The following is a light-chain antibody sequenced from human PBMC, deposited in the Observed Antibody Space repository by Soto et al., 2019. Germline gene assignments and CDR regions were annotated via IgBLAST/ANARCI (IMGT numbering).Light chain of an antibody. CDR3: CSYAGSSTV. CDR2: EGS. CDR1: SSDVGSYNL. V-gene: IGLV2-23*01. J-gene: IGLJ2*01. Sequence: QSVLTQPASVSGSPGQSITISCTGTSSDVGSYNLVSWYQQHPGKAPKLMIYEGSKRPSGVSNRFSGSKSGNTASLTISGLRAEDEADYCCCSYAGSSTVFGGGTKLTVL.